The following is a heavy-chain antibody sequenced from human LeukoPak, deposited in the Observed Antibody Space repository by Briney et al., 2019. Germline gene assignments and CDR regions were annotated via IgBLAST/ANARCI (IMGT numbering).Heavy chain of an antibody. V-gene: IGHV3-49*04. D-gene: IGHD2-2*01. CDR3: TRGRIGYCSGTSCYLDS. Sequence: GGSLRLSCTASGFTFGDHTMNWVRQAPGKGLEWVGFIRTKPYGGTPEYAASVAGRFTISRDDSKGIAYLQMNSLKIEDTAVYFCTRGRIGYCSGTSCYLDSWGQGTLVTVSS. CDR2: IRTKPYGGTP. CDR1: GFTFGDHT. J-gene: IGHJ4*02.